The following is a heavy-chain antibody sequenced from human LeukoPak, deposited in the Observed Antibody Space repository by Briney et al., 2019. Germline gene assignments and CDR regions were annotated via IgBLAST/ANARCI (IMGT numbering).Heavy chain of an antibody. Sequence: ASVKVSCKASGYTFTSYGIRWLRQAPGQGLEWLGWISGYNGNTNYAQKFQGRVTMTPDTPTSTAYMDLRSLKSDDTAVYYCAVHDFYSGGYHFDYWGQGTLVTVSS. V-gene: IGHV1-18*01. CDR2: ISGYNGNT. D-gene: IGHD3-3*01. CDR3: AVHDFYSGGYHFDY. J-gene: IGHJ4*02. CDR1: GYTFTSYG.